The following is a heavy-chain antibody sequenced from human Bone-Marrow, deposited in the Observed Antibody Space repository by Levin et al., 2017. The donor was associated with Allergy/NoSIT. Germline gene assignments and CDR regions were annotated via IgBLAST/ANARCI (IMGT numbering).Heavy chain of an antibody. D-gene: IGHD6-19*01. Sequence: GESLKISCKASGYTFTDYYLHWVRRAPGQGLEWMGSINPLNGATNYAQHFQGRVTVSRDTSISTAYMEVSRLRSDDTAVYYCAALAVAGLQLDSWGQGSLVIVSS. V-gene: IGHV1-2*02. CDR1: GYTFTDYY. CDR3: AALAVAGLQLDS. CDR2: INPLNGAT. J-gene: IGHJ5*01.